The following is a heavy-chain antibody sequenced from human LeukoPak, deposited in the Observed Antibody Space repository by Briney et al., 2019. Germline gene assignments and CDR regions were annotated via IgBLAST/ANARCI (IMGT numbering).Heavy chain of an antibody. CDR3: ARDCGGDCYREFRFDP. CDR2: INPSGGST. D-gene: IGHD2-21*02. Sequence: GASVKVSCKASGYTFTSYYMHWVRQAPGQGLEWMGIINPSGGSTSYAQKFQGRVTMTRDTSTSTVYVELSSLRSEDTAVYYCARDCGGDCYREFRFDPWGQGTLVTVSS. CDR1: GYTFTSYY. V-gene: IGHV1-46*01. J-gene: IGHJ5*02.